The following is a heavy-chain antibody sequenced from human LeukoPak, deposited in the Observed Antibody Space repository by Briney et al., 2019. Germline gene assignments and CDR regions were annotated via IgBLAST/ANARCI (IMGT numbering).Heavy chain of an antibody. D-gene: IGHD2-2*01. CDR1: GFTFDDYA. CDR3: TTNEPDCSTINCYDSGVDFDY. V-gene: IGHV3-15*01. J-gene: IGHJ4*02. Sequence: GRSLRLPCAASGFTFDDYAMHWVRQAPGKGLEWVGRIKRSTDGGATDYAAPVKGRFTISRDDSKNTLYLQMNSLKTEDTAIYYCTTNEPDCSTINCYDSGVDFDYWGQGTLVTVSS. CDR2: IKRSTDGGAT.